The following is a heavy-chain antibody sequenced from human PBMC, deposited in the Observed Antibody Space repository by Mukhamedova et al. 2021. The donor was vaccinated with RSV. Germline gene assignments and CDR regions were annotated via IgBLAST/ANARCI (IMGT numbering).Heavy chain of an antibody. CDR1: S. CDR3: ARAMVRGVIDY. J-gene: IGHJ4*02. CDR2: ISSSSSYI. Sequence: SMNWVRQAPGKGLEWVSSISSSSSYIYYADLVKGRFTISRDNAKNSLYLQMNSLRAEDTAVYYCARAMVRGVIDYWGQGTLVTVS. V-gene: IGHV3-21*01. D-gene: IGHD3-10*01.